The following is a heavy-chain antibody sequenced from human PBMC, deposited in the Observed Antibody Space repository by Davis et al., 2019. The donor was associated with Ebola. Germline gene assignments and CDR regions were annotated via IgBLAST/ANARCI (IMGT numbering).Heavy chain of an antibody. Sequence: MPSKALSLTFPFLIVSVSLYTCNWSRQLPGKGVEWRGNIVYSGSTDYNPSLKSRVTMSVDTSKNQFSLRVRSVTAADTAVYYCARGGGYGGYGMDVWGQGTTVTVSS. CDR2: IVYSGST. J-gene: IGHJ6*02. D-gene: IGHD6-25*01. CDR1: IVSVSLYT. V-gene: IGHV4-34*01. CDR3: ARGGGYGGYGMDV.